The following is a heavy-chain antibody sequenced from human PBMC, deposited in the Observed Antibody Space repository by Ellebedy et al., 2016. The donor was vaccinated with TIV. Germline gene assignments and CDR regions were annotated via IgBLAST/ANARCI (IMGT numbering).Heavy chain of an antibody. D-gene: IGHD1-7*01. Sequence: GESLKISCVASGFTFNSHWMNWVRQAPGKGLEWVANINEDGTDRYYVDSVKGRFTISRDNAKNALYLQMNSLRAEDTAVFYCARDEGGTLWDPWGQGTLVTVSS. CDR1: GFTFNSHW. CDR3: ARDEGGTLWDP. V-gene: IGHV3-7*04. CDR2: INEDGTDR. J-gene: IGHJ5*02.